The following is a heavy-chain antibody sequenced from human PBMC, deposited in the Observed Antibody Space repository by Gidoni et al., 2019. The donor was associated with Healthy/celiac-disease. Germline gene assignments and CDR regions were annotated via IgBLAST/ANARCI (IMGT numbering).Heavy chain of an antibody. CDR1: GFTFSSYG. D-gene: IGHD2-2*01. J-gene: IGHJ2*01. CDR3: ARDSHYCSSTSCYAIAWYFDL. Sequence: QVQLVESGGGVVQPGRSLRLPCAASGFTFSSYGMHWVRQAPGKGLGWVAVIWYDGSNKYYADSVKGRFTISRDNSKNTLYLQMNSLRAEDTAVYYCARDSHYCSSTSCYAIAWYFDLWGRGTLVTVSS. CDR2: IWYDGSNK. V-gene: IGHV3-33*01.